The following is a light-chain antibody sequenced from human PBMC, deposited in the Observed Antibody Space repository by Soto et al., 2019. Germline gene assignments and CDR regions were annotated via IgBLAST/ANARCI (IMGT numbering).Light chain of an antibody. CDR2: EAS. V-gene: IGKV3-11*01. Sequence: EIVLTQSPATLSLSPGDRATLSCRASQSVHRYLAWYQQKPCQAPRLLMYEASNRATGIPATFSANGSATDFTITITNLEPEDFAVYYCQQRRSWSPTYGGWTKVEF. CDR3: QQRRSWSPT. CDR1: QSVHRY. J-gene: IGKJ4*01.